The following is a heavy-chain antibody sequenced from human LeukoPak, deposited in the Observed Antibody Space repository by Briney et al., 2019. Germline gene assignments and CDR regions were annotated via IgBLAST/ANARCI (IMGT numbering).Heavy chain of an antibody. CDR1: GFTFSAYA. J-gene: IGHJ3*02. V-gene: IGHV3-64D*06. Sequence: GGSLRLSCSASGFTFSAYAMHWVRQAPGKGLEYGSAISNDGITTYYADSVKGRFTISRDNSNNMFYLQMSSLRVEDTAMYYCVKIVAVPAAPRGLDIWGQGTMVTVSS. CDR2: ISNDGITT. CDR3: VKIVAVPAAPRGLDI. D-gene: IGHD2-2*01.